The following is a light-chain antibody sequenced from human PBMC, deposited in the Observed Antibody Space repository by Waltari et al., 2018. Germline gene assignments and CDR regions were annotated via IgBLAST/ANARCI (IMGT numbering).Light chain of an antibody. V-gene: IGKV3-11*01. J-gene: IGKJ4*01. CDR2: EAS. CDR3: QQRANWPPLT. Sequence: EVVLTQYPATLSLSPGETATLSCRASQSVYNFLPWYQQKPAQSPRLLIYEASQRATGIPARFSGSGSGTDFTLTISNLEPEDVAVYYCQQRANWPPLTFGGGTKVEIK. CDR1: QSVYNF.